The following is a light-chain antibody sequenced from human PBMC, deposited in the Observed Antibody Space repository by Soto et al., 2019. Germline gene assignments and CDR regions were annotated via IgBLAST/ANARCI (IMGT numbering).Light chain of an antibody. Sequence: EIVLTQSPATLSAFPGDRVTLSCRASQAVNTRLARYQHKPGQAPRLLIYLTSNRAAGVPSRFSAWGSETDFTLTISDVQPEDFAVYYCHQRQSWPRTFGQGTKVDIK. CDR2: LTS. CDR1: QAVNTR. CDR3: HQRQSWPRT. J-gene: IGKJ1*01. V-gene: IGKV3-11*01.